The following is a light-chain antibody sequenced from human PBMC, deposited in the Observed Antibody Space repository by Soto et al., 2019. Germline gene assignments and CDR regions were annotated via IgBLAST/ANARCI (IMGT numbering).Light chain of an antibody. V-gene: IGLV1-44*01. Sequence: QSVLTQPASASETPGQRVTISCSGSSSNIGSNTVNWYQQLPGTAPKVLIYSNSQRPSGVPDRFSGSKSGTSASLAISGLQSEDEADYYCAAWDDSLNGVVFDGGTKLTFL. CDR2: SNS. CDR3: AAWDDSLNGVV. J-gene: IGLJ3*02. CDR1: SSNIGSNT.